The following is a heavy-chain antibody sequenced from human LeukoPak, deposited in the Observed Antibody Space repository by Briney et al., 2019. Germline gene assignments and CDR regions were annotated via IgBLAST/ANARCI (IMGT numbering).Heavy chain of an antibody. V-gene: IGHV1-24*01. D-gene: IGHD1-26*01. Sequence: GASVKVSCKVSGYTLTELSMHWVRQAPGKGLEWMGGFDPEDGETIYAQKFQGRVTMTEDTSTDTAYMELSSLRSEDTAVYYCATDLDARGSLYFDYWGQGTLVTVSS. CDR2: FDPEDGET. CDR1: GYTLTELS. CDR3: ATDLDARGSLYFDY. J-gene: IGHJ4*02.